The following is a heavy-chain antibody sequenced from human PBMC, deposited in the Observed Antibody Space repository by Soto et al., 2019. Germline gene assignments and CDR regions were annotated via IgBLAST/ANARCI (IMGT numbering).Heavy chain of an antibody. CDR1: GYTFTGYY. V-gene: IGHV1-2*04. J-gene: IGHJ6*02. CDR3: ARDVVVPAATGPEEYGMDV. CDR2: INPNSGGT. D-gene: IGHD2-2*01. Sequence: AASVKVSCKASGYTFTGYYMHWVRQAPGQGLEWMGWINPNSGGTNYAQKFQGWVTMTRDTSISTAYMELSRLRSDDTAVYYCARDVVVPAATGPEEYGMDVWGQGTTVTVSS.